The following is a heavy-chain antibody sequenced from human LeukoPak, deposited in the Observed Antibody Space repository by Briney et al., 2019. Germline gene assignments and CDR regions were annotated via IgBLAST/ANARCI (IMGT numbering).Heavy chain of an antibody. V-gene: IGHV4-59*01. Sequence: SSETLSLTCAVYGGSFSGYYWSWIRQPPGKGPEWIGYIYYSGSTNYNPSLKSRVTISVDTSKNQFSLKLSSVTAADTALYYCTRDSGTTGEVKFDPWGQGTLVTVSS. J-gene: IGHJ5*02. CDR1: GGSFSGYY. D-gene: IGHD4-17*01. CDR3: TRDSGTTGEVKFDP. CDR2: IYYSGST.